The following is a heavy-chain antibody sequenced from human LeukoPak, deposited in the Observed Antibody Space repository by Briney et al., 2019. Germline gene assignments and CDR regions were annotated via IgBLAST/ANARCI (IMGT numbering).Heavy chain of an antibody. D-gene: IGHD1-1*01. CDR2: VDYSGNT. CDR3: ARHSLQLGFDY. V-gene: IGHV4-59*08. Sequence: SETLSLTCTVSGGSISSYFWTWIRQPPGKGLEWIGYVDYSGNTNYNPSLKSRVTISVDTSKNQFSLKLSSVTAADTAVYYCARHSLQLGFDYWGQGTLVTVSS. J-gene: IGHJ4*02. CDR1: GGSISSYF.